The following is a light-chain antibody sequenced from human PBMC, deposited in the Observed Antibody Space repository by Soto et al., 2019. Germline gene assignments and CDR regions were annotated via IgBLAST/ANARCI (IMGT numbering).Light chain of an antibody. J-gene: IGLJ1*01. CDR1: SSDVGSYNY. V-gene: IGLV2-18*02. CDR3: YSFTTSNTYV. CDR2: EVS. Sequence: QSALTQPPSVSGSPGQSVTISCTGTSSDVGSYNYVSWYQQPPGTAPKVMIYEVSNRPSGVPDRFSGSKSGNTASLTISGLQPEDEADYYCYSFTTSNTYVFGTGTKVT.